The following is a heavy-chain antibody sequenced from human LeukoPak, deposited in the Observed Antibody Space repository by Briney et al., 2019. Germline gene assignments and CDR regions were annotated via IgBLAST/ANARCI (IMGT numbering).Heavy chain of an antibody. CDR2: IYYSGST. CDR3: ARPRDIGQQRGVDY. Sequence: SETLSLTCTVSGGSISSSSYYWGWIRQPPGKGLEWIGSIYYSGSTYYNPSLKSRVTISVDTSKNQFSLKLSSVTAADTAVYYCARPRDIGQQRGVDYWGQGTLVTVSS. CDR1: GGSISSSSYY. D-gene: IGHD6-13*01. V-gene: IGHV4-39*01. J-gene: IGHJ4*02.